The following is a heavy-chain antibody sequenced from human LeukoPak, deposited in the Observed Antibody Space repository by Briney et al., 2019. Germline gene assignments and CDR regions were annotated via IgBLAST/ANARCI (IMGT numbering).Heavy chain of an antibody. CDR3: ARGAAAFDY. Sequence: GGSLRLSCAASGFTFSSYSMNWVRQAPGKGLEWVSSISSSSSHIYYADSVKGRFTISRDNAKNSLYLQMNSLRAEDTAVYYCARGAAAFDYWGQGTLVTVSS. J-gene: IGHJ4*02. CDR2: ISSSSSHI. CDR1: GFTFSSYS. V-gene: IGHV3-21*01. D-gene: IGHD6-13*01.